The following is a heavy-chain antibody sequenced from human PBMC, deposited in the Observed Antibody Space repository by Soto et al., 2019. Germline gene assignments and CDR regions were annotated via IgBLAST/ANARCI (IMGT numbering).Heavy chain of an antibody. D-gene: IGHD1-26*01. CDR3: ARVRIVGAKAYYYYGMDV. V-gene: IGHV3-21*01. Sequence: TGGSLRLSCAASGFTFSSYSMNWVRQAPGKGLEWVSSISSSSSYIYYADSVKGRFTISRDNAKNSLYLQMNSLRAEDTAVYYCARVRIVGAKAYYYYGMDVWGQGTTVTVSS. CDR2: ISSSSSYI. J-gene: IGHJ6*02. CDR1: GFTFSSYS.